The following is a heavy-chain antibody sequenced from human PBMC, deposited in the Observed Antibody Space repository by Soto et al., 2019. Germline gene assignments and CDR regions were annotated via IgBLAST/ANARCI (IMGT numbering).Heavy chain of an antibody. Sequence: SVKASWEACRYANTCYYMXSVRHAPGQGLEWMGIINPSGGSTGYAQKFQGRVTMTRDTSTSTVYMELSSLRSEDTAVYYCARFCGGDCYSLDYWCQGTLVTVSS. V-gene: IGHV1-46*03. CDR1: RYANTCYY. J-gene: IGHJ4*02. D-gene: IGHD2-21*02. CDR2: INPSGGST. CDR3: ARFCGGDCYSLDY.